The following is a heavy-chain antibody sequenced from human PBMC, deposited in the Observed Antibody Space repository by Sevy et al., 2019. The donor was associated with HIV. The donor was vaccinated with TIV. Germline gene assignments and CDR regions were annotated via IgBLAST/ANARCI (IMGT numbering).Heavy chain of an antibody. Sequence: GGCLRLSCAASGFTFSSYAMHWVRQAPGKGLEWVAVISYDGSNKYYADSVKGRFTISRDNSKNTLYLQMNSLRAEDTAVYYCARDGYCSGGSCYYFDYWGQGILVTVSS. CDR1: GFTFSSYA. J-gene: IGHJ4*02. D-gene: IGHD2-15*01. CDR2: ISYDGSNK. V-gene: IGHV3-30-3*01. CDR3: ARDGYCSGGSCYYFDY.